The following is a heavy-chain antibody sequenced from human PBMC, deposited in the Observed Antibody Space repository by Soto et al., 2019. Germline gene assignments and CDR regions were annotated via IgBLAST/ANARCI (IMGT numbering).Heavy chain of an antibody. D-gene: IGHD3-22*01. Sequence: QLQLQESGPGLVKPSETLTLTCTVSGGSISGGDYYWTWIRQSPGKGLEWIGNIYYTGTTYYNQSLKSRVTISVDTSNNQFSLSLNSVTATYTSVYYCARGMGMIRLHDSWCQWTLDIVS. CDR2: IYYTGTT. V-gene: IGHV4-30-4*01. CDR3: ARGMGMIRLHDS. CDR1: GGSISGGDYY. J-gene: IGHJ4*02.